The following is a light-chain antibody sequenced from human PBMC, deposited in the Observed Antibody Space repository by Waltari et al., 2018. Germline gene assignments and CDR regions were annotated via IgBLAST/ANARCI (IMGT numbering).Light chain of an antibody. CDR3: ATWDDSLSAWV. CDR1: SSNIGSNF. CDR2: RKK. Sequence: QSVLTQPPSASGTPGQRATIPCSGRSSNIGSNFSYWYQQLPGTAPKLLIYRKKQRPSGVPDRFSGSKSGTSASLAISGLRSEDEADYYCATWDDSLSAWVFGGGTKLTVL. V-gene: IGLV1-47*01. J-gene: IGLJ3*02.